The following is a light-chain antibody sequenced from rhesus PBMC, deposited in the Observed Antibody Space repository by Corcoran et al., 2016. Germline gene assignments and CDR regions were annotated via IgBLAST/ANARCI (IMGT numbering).Light chain of an antibody. CDR1: QSVGSN. CDR2: HAS. J-gene: IGKJ1*01. Sequence: TVVTQSPATLSSSPGERATLSCRASQSVGSNLAWSQQKPGQAPKTLIYHASSRATGNPDSFSGSGYGTEFTLTSSSLEPEDVGVYFCHRYNNWRTFGQGTKVEIK. V-gene: IGKV3-42*02. CDR3: HRYNNWRT.